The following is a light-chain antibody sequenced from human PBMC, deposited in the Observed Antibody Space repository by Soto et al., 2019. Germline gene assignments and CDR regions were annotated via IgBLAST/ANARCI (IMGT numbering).Light chain of an antibody. CDR2: GAS. Sequence: IVLTQSPGTLSLSPGERATLSCGASQSVTNNFLAWYQQKPGQAPRLLIYGASSRATGVPDRFSGSGSGTDFTLTISRLEPGDFALYYCQQYGTPLFTVGPGTKVDIK. CDR1: QSVTNNF. V-gene: IGKV3-20*01. J-gene: IGKJ3*01. CDR3: QQYGTPLFT.